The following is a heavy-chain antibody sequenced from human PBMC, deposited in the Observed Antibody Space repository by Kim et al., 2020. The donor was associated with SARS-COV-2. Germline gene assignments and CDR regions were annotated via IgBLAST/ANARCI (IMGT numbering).Heavy chain of an antibody. Sequence: GGSLRLSCAASGLSFDIAAMNWVRQAPGKGLEWVAVISFDGRNKEYADSVKGRFTISRDNPKSTLCLQMNSLRAEDTAVYYCARGNYYESVSLSDYYNGMDVWGHGTTVTVSS. CDR2: ISFDGRNK. J-gene: IGHJ6*02. D-gene: IGHD3-10*01. CDR1: GLSFDIAA. V-gene: IGHV3-30-3*01. CDR3: ARGNYYESVSLSDYYNGMDV.